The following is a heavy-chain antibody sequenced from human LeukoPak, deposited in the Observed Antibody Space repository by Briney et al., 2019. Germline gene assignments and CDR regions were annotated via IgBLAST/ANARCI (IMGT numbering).Heavy chain of an antibody. Sequence: GGSLRLSCAASGFTFSSYGVHWVRQAPGKGLEWVAVTWYDGSNKYYADSVKGRFTISRDNSKSTLYLQMNSLRAEDTAVYYCARGSAAAVAGTGEDFDYWGQGTLVTVSS. J-gene: IGHJ4*02. CDR3: ARGSAAAVAGTGEDFDY. CDR1: GFTFSSYG. D-gene: IGHD6-19*01. V-gene: IGHV3-33*01. CDR2: TWYDGSNK.